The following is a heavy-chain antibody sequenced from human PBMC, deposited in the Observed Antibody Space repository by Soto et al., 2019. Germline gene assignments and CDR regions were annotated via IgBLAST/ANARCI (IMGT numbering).Heavy chain of an antibody. D-gene: IGHD4-17*01. J-gene: IGHJ4*02. Sequence: SGPTLVKPTQTLTLTCSFSGFSLRTSGVGVGWIRQPPGEALEWLALIYWNDDKHYSPSLKSRRTITKDTSKNQVVLTMTNVDPVDTATYYCAREFDYAGSFDYWGLGTLVTVSS. CDR3: AREFDYAGSFDY. CDR1: GFSLRTSGVG. V-gene: IGHV2-5*01. CDR2: IYWNDDK.